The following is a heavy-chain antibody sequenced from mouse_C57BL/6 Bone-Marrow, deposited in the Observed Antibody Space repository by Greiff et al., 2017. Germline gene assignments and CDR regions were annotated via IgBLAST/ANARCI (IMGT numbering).Heavy chain of an antibody. Sequence: EVKLMESGGGLVQPGGSMKLSCVASGFTFSNYWMNWVRQSPEKGLEWVAQIRLKSDNYATHYAESVKGRFTISRDDSKSSVYLQMNNLRAEDTGIYYCTGPPYYYGSSYAFAYWGQGTLVTVSA. CDR2: IRLKSDNYAT. V-gene: IGHV6-3*01. J-gene: IGHJ3*01. CDR1: GFTFSNYW. D-gene: IGHD1-1*01. CDR3: TGPPYYYGSSYAFAY.